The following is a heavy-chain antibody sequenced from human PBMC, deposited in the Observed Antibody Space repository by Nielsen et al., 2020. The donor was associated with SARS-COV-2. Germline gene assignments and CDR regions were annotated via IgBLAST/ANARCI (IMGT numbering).Heavy chain of an antibody. V-gene: IGHV4-59*08. D-gene: IGHD3-9*01. CDR2: IYYSGGT. J-gene: IGHJ3*01. CDR1: GGSINRYY. Sequence: SETLSLTCAVSGGSINRYYWSWIRQPPGKGLEWIGYIYYSGGTNYKPSLRSRVTISIDTSKNQFSLNLSSVTAADTAAYYCVRAPDYDVLTGYYPDAFDVWGRGTMVTVSS. CDR3: VRAPDYDVLTGYYPDAFDV.